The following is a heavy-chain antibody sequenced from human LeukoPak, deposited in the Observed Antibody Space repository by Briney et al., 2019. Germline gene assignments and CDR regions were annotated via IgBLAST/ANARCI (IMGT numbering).Heavy chain of an antibody. D-gene: IGHD1-1*01. J-gene: IGHJ4*02. V-gene: IGHV3-53*04. Sequence: GGSLRLSCAASGFTISNYYMSWVRQAPGKGLEWVSVIYTGGNTYYTDAVKGRFTISRHNSKNTLYLQMNNLRAEDTAVYYCARGGPATTIDYWGRGTPVTVSS. CDR2: IYTGGNT. CDR3: ARGGPATTIDY. CDR1: GFTISNYY.